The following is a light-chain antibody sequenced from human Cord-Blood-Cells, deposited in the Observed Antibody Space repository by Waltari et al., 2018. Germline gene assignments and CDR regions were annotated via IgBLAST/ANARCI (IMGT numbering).Light chain of an antibody. V-gene: IGLV1-47*02. Sequence: QSVLTQPPSASGTPGQRVTIPCSGSSSNIGSNYVYWYQQPPGTAPKLLIYSNNQRPSGVPDRFSGSKSGTSASLAISGRRSEDEADYYCAAWDDSLSGPVFGGGTKLTVL. J-gene: IGLJ2*01. CDR2: SNN. CDR3: AAWDDSLSGPV. CDR1: SSNIGSNY.